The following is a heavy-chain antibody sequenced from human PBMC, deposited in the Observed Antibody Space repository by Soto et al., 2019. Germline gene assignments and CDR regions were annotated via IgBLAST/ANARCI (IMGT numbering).Heavy chain of an antibody. CDR3: ARVGDPYYSGYDLGPSVYAFDI. CDR1: GYTFTSYA. D-gene: IGHD5-12*01. J-gene: IGHJ3*02. V-gene: IGHV1-3*01. CDR2: INAGNGNT. Sequence: QVQLVQSGAEVKKPGASVKVSCKASGYTFTSYAMHWVRQAPGQRLEWMGWINAGNGNTKYSQKFQGRVTITRDTSASTAYMELSSLRSEDTAVYYCARVGDPYYSGYDLGPSVYAFDIWGQGTMVTVSS.